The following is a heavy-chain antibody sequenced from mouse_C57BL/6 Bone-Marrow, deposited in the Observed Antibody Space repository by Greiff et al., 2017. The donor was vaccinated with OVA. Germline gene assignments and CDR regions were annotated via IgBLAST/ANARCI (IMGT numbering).Heavy chain of an antibody. Sequence: QFQLQQPGAELVKPGASVKLSCKASGYTFTSYWITWVKQRPGQGLEWIGDIYPGSGSTNYNEKFKSKATLTVDTSSSTAYMQLSSLTSEDSAVYYCARTDGYSSWYFDVWGTGTTVTVSS. CDR1: GYTFTSYW. V-gene: IGHV1-55*01. CDR2: IYPGSGST. D-gene: IGHD2-3*01. J-gene: IGHJ1*03. CDR3: ARTDGYSSWYFDV.